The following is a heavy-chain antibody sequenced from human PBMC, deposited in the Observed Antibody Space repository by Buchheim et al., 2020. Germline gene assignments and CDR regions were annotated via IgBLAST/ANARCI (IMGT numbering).Heavy chain of an antibody. CDR3: ARVTGHCGGDCYSN. CDR2: INPNRGGT. Sequence: QVQLVQSGAEVKKPGASVKVSCKASGYTFTGYYMHWVRQAPGQGLEWMGWINPNRGGTNYAQKLQGRVTMTRTTSISTAYMELSRLRSDDTAVYYCARVTGHCGGDCYSNWGQGTL. D-gene: IGHD2-21*02. CDR1: GYTFTGYY. J-gene: IGHJ4*02. V-gene: IGHV1-2*02.